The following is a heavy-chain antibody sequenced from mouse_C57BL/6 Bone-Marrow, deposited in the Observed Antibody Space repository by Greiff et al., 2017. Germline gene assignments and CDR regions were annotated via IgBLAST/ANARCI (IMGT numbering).Heavy chain of an antibody. CDR1: GYTFTDYY. CDR2: INPYNGGT. D-gene: IGHD1-1*01. J-gene: IGHJ1*03. CDR3: ARYPYITTVVAPHFDV. Sequence: VQLQQSGPVLVKPGASVKLSCKASGYTFTDYYMNWVKQSHGKSLEWIGVINPYNGGTSYNQKFKGKATLTVANPSSTAYMELNSLTSEDSAVYYCARYPYITTVVAPHFDVWGTGTTVTVSS. V-gene: IGHV1-19*01.